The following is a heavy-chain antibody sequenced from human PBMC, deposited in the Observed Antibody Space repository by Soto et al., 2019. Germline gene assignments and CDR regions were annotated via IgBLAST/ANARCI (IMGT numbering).Heavy chain of an antibody. CDR1: RFAFSSYA. CDR2: ISGSGGST. D-gene: IGHD3-22*01. V-gene: IGHV3-23*01. CDR3: AKGSGYYYDNSGSNWYDP. J-gene: IGHJ5*02. Sequence: SRFAFSSYAMSWVRQAPGKGLEWVSVISGSGGSTHYADSVKGRFTISRDNSRNTLYLQMNSLRAEDTAVYYCAKGSGYYYDNSGSNWYDPWGQGSLVIGSS.